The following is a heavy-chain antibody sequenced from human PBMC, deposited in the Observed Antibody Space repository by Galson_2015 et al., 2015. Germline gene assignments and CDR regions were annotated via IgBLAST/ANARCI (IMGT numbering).Heavy chain of an antibody. Sequence: SVKDSCKASGGTFSIFAISWVRQAPGQQLEWMGGLLPIYGTPNYAQKFQGRVTITADESTSTAYMEMSSLTSEDTAVFYCATSNADVERSGGSCYLDSGGQGTLVSISS. CDR2: LLPIYGTP. D-gene: IGHD2-15*01. CDR3: ATSNADVERSGGSCYLDS. J-gene: IGHJ4*02. CDR1: GGTFSIFA. V-gene: IGHV1-69*13.